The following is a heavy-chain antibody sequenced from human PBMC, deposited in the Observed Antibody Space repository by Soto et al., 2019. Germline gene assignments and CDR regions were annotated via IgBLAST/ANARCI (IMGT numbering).Heavy chain of an antibody. D-gene: IGHD2-15*01. V-gene: IGHV3-7*03. CDR2: IKQDGSEK. CDR1: GFTFSSYW. CDR3: ARERVVVVAATPNYMDV. J-gene: IGHJ6*03. Sequence: GGSLRLSCAASGFTFSSYWMSWVRQAPGKGLEWVANIKQDGSEKYYVDSVKGRFTISRDNAKNSLYLQMNSLRAEDTAVYYCARERVVVVAATPNYMDVWGKGTTVTVSS.